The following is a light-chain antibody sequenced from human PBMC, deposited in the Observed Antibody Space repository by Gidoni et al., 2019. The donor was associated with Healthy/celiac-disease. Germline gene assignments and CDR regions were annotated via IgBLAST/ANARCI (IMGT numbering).Light chain of an antibody. CDR2: AAS. J-gene: IGKJ1*01. CDR1: QRISSY. Sequence: DIHMTQSPSSLSASVGDRVTITCRATQRISSYLNWYQQKPGKAPKLLIYAASSLQSGVPSRFSGSGSGTDFTLTISSLQPEDFATYYCQQYYSTPWTFGQGTKVEIK. CDR3: QQYYSTPWT. V-gene: IGKV1-39*01.